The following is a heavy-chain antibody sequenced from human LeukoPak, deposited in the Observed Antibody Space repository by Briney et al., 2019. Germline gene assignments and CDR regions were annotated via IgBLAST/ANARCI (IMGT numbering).Heavy chain of an antibody. J-gene: IGHJ4*02. CDR2: INHNGEMI. CDR3: ARDNDWAFHY. Sequence: GGPLRLSCAASGFTFSNYSMIWVRQAPGKGLEWVSYINHNGEMIFYPDFVKGRFTISRDNAKNSLYLQMNSLRDEDTAVYYCARDNDWAFHYWGQGTLVTVSS. V-gene: IGHV3-48*02. CDR1: GFTFSNYS. D-gene: IGHD3-9*01.